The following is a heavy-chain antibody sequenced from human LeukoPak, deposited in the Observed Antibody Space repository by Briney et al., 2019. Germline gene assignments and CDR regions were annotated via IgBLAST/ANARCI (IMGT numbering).Heavy chain of an antibody. Sequence: GGSLRLSCAASEFTFSSYAMSWVRQAPGKGLEYVSAISTNGGHTYYADSVQGRFTISRDDSKNTLYLQMSSLRAEDTALYYCVKDLLGYCSSTSCYATGPFDYWGQGTLVTVSS. D-gene: IGHD2-2*01. CDR1: EFTFSSYA. V-gene: IGHV3-64D*09. CDR3: VKDLLGYCSSTSCYATGPFDY. CDR2: ISTNGGHT. J-gene: IGHJ4*02.